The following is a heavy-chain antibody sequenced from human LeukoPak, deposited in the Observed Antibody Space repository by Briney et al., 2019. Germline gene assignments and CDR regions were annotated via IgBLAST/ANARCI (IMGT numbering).Heavy chain of an antibody. CDR2: ISGDGGST. CDR1: GFTFDYYA. Sequence: GGSLRLSCAASGFTFDYYAMHWVRQAPGKGLEWVSLISGDGGSTYYADSVKGRFTISRDNSKNSLYLQMNSLRTEDTALYYCAKDRGSGDSKKWDPIYCYYGMDVWGQGTTVTVSS. D-gene: IGHD1-26*01. CDR3: AKDRGSGDSKKWDPIYCYYGMDV. V-gene: IGHV3-43*02. J-gene: IGHJ6*02.